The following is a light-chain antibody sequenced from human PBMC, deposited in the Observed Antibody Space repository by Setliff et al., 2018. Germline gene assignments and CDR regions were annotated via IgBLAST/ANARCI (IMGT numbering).Light chain of an antibody. CDR2: DVS. CDR1: SSDVGAYNF. CDR3: SSYTTINTLI. J-gene: IGLJ2*01. V-gene: IGLV2-14*03. Sequence: QSALTQPASVSASPGQSISISCTGTSSDVGAYNFVSWYQQHPGKAPKLLISDVSHRPSGVSNRFSGSKSGNMASLTISGLQAEDEADYYCSSYTTINTLIFGGGTK.